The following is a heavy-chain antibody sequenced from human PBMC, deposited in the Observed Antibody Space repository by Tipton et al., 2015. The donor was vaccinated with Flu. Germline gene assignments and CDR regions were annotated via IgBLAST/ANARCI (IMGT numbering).Heavy chain of an antibody. Sequence: QVQLVQSGGGLIQPGGSLRLSCTVFGGSMRSGSYYWSWIRQSAGTGLEWMGCIDTSGSTNYDPSLKSRLTISVDTSKNQFSLNLNSVTATDTAVYYCARGELWIHVTRAFDIWGQGAMVTVSS. D-gene: IGHD5-18*01. CDR1: GGSMRSGSYY. CDR3: ARGELWIHVTRAFDI. CDR2: IDTSGST. V-gene: IGHV4-61*02. J-gene: IGHJ3*02.